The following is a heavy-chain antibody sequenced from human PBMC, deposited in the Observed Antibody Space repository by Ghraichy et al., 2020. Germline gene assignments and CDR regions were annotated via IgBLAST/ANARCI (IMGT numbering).Heavy chain of an antibody. Sequence: SVKVSCKASGGTFSSYAISWVRQAPGQGLEWMGRIIPILGIANYAQKFQGRVTITADKSTSTAYMELSSLRSEDTAVYYCARAMIVVADAFDIWGQGTMVTVSS. CDR2: IIPILGIA. D-gene: IGHD3-22*01. CDR1: GGTFSSYA. V-gene: IGHV1-69*04. CDR3: ARAMIVVADAFDI. J-gene: IGHJ3*02.